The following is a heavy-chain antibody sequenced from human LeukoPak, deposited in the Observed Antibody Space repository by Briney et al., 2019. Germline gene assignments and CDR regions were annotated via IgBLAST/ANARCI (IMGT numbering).Heavy chain of an antibody. D-gene: IGHD2-21*01. J-gene: IGHJ4*02. V-gene: IGHV4-39*01. Sequence: ASETLSLTCTVSGGSISSSSYYWGWIRQPPGKGLELIGSIYYSGSTYYNPSLKSRVTISVDTSKNQFSLKLSSVTAADTAVYYCARLQSSGLVWSVYWGQGTLVTVSS. CDR1: GGSISSSSYY. CDR2: IYYSGST. CDR3: ARLQSSGLVWSVY.